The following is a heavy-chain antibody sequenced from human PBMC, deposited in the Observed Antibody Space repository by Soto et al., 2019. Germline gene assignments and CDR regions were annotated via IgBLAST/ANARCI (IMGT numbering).Heavy chain of an antibody. V-gene: IGHV3-33*06. CDR1: GFSFTTHG. J-gene: IGHJ6*02. CDR3: GKEREPPASYSSGLDV. CDR2: IWYDGSNK. D-gene: IGHD1-26*01. Sequence: QVQLVESGGGVVQPGTSLRLSCAASGFSFTTHGMHWVRQAPGKGLEWVAVIWYDGSNKYYADSVKGRFTISRDNSKKPFYLHWDSLSPEDRGIYYWGKEREPPASYSSGLDVWAQGPTVTAPS.